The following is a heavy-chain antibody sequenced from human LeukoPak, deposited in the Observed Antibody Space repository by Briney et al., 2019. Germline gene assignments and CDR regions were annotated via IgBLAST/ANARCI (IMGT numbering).Heavy chain of an antibody. CDR3: AREGYCTRTSCSDAFDF. D-gene: IGHD2-2*01. CDR1: GFTFSSYA. V-gene: IGHV3-30-3*01. J-gene: IGHJ3*01. CDR2: ISYDGSKK. Sequence: GGSLRLSCAASGFTFSSYAMHWVHQAPGKGLEWVAIISYDGSKKYYADSVKGRFTISRGNSKNTLYLQMNSLRAEDTAVYYCAREGYCTRTSCSDAFDFWGQGTMVTVSS.